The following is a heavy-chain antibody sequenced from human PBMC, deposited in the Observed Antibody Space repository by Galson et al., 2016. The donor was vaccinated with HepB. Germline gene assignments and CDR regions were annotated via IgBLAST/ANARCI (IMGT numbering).Heavy chain of an antibody. J-gene: IGHJ4*02. D-gene: IGHD1-26*01. V-gene: IGHV3-74*01. CDR2: INRDGSSA. CDR3: ARGEGRYTDY. Sequence: SLRLSCAASGFTLSSYWMHWVRQTPGKGLAWVSRINRDGSSANYADSVKGRFTISRYNAKNTLFLQINSLRAEDTAVYYCARGEGRYTDYWGQGTLVTVSS. CDR1: GFTLSSYW.